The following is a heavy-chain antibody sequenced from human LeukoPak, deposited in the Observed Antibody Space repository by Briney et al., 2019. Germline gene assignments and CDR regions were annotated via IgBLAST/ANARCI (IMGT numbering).Heavy chain of an antibody. V-gene: IGHV3-23*01. CDR3: AKDGDYHDSGSYYDALDI. D-gene: IGHD3-10*01. J-gene: IGHJ3*02. CDR2: ISGSGSSI. Sequence: GGSLRLSCAASGFTFSTYAMTWVRQAPGKGPEWVSVISGSGSSIHYADSVKGRFTISRDNSKNTLYLQMNTLRAEDTAVYYCAKDGDYHDSGSYYDALDIWGQGTMVTVSS. CDR1: GFTFSTYA.